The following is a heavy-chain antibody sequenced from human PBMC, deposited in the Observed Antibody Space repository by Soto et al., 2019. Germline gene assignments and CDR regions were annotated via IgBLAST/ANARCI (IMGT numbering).Heavy chain of an antibody. CDR2: ISYDGNNK. V-gene: IGHV3-30-3*01. CDR3: ARDLAGSGIIDYYCGLDV. CDR1: GFRFSSHA. D-gene: IGHD3-10*01. J-gene: IGHJ6*02. Sequence: QVQLVESGGGVVHPGRSPRRSCAASGFRFSSHAMHWVRQAPGKGLEWVAAISYDGNNKYYADSVRGRFTIARDNSMNTLYLKKNSLRAEDTAVFYCARDLAGSGIIDYYCGLDVWGQVTTGAVSS.